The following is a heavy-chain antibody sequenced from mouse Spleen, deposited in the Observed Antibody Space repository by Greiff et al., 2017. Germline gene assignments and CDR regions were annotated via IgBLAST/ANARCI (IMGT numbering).Heavy chain of an antibody. D-gene: IGHD1-1*01. CDR3: ARPTVVADYAMDY. CDR1: GYTFTDYY. CDR2: IYPGSGNT. Sequence: QVQLQQSGAELVRPGASVKLSCKASGYTFTDYYINWVKQRPGQGLEWIARIYPGSGNTYYNEKFKGKATLTAEKSSSTAYMQLSSLTSEDSAVYCCARPTVVADYAMDYWGQGTSVTVSS. V-gene: IGHV1-76*01. J-gene: IGHJ4*01.